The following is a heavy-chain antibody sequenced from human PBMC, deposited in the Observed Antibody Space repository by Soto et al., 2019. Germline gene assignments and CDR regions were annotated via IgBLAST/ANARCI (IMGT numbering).Heavy chain of an antibody. CDR3: ARMASSGSLNWFGP. CDR2: MNPGSGNT. V-gene: IGHV1-8*01. CDR1: GYTFTNYE. D-gene: IGHD3-10*01. Sequence: ASVKVSCKASGYTFTNYEMNCVRQATGQGLEWMGWMNPGSGNTGYAHKFQGRVTMTRNISISTAYMELSRLGSDDTAIYYCARMASSGSLNWFGPWGQGTLVTVSS. J-gene: IGHJ5*02.